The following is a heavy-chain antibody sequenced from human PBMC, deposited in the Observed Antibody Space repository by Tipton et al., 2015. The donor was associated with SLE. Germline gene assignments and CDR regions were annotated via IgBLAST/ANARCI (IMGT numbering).Heavy chain of an antibody. V-gene: IGHV4-59*12. D-gene: IGHD3-3*01. J-gene: IGHJ3*02. Sequence: TLSLTCTVSGGSISGYYWSWVRQPPGKGLEWIGYISFSGLTNYNPSVRSRVSTSMDTSKNQFSLQMSSVTAADTAVYYRAREEENDFWSGGDAFDIWGQGTMVTVSS. CDR2: ISFSGLT. CDR3: AREEENDFWSGGDAFDI. CDR1: GGSISGYY.